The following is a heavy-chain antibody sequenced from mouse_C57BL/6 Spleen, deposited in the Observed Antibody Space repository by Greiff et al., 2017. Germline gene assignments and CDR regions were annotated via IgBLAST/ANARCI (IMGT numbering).Heavy chain of an antibody. V-gene: IGHV5-17*01. CDR1: GFTFSDYG. J-gene: IGHJ4*01. CDR2: ISSGSSTI. Sequence: EVQVVESGGGLVKPGGSLKLSCAASGFTFSDYGMHWVRQAPEKGLEWVAYISSGSSTIYYADTVKGRFTISRDNAKNTLFLQMTSLRSEDTAMYYWARKGGSRDYAMDYWGQGTSVTVSS. CDR3: ARKGGSRDYAMDY.